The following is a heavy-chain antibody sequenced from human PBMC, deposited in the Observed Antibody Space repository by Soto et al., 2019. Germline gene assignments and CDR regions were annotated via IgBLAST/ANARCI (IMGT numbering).Heavy chain of an antibody. Sequence: SETLSLTCSVSGGSISTVGRYWTWIRQPPGKGLEWIGSIYHTGSTYYSKSLRSRLTMSVDTSKSQFSLRLSSVTAADTAVYYCARATGTLRSRNCDYWGQGSLVTVSS. CDR3: ARATGTLRSRNCDY. CDR2: IYHTGST. CDR1: GGSISTVGRY. D-gene: IGHD1-1*01. J-gene: IGHJ4*02. V-gene: IGHV4-31*03.